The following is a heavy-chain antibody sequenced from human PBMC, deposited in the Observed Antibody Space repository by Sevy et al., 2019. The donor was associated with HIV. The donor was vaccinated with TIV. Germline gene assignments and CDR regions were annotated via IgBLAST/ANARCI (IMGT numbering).Heavy chain of an antibody. CDR3: AHETFGRFES. D-gene: IGHD3-16*01. J-gene: IGHJ4*02. V-gene: IGHV3-7*01. CDR1: GFTFSANW. CDR2: IKADGSDK. Sequence: GESLKISCAASGFTFSANWMNWVRQAPGKGLEWVANIKADGSDKHYVDSVEGRFTISRDNAKNLLFLQMNSLRVEDTAVYYCAHETFGRFESWGQGTLVSVSS.